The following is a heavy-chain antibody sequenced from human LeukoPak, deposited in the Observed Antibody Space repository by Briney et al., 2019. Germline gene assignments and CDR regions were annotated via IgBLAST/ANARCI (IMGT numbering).Heavy chain of an antibody. V-gene: IGHV1-2*02. Sequence: ASVKVSCKASGYTFTGYYMHWVRQAPGQGLEWVGWINPKNGGSNYAQKFQGRVTMTRDRSISTAYMELSRLRSDDTAVYYCAREDYYGSGSYPLGFDYWGQGTLVTVSS. CDR1: GYTFTGYY. D-gene: IGHD3-10*01. CDR2: INPKNGGS. J-gene: IGHJ4*02. CDR3: AREDYYGSGSYPLGFDY.